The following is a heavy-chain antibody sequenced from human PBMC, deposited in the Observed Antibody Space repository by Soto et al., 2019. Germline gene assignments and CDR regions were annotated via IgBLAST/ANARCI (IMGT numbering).Heavy chain of an antibody. CDR2: ISSSSSYI. CDR3: ARVLPGFLEWLLSPYFDY. J-gene: IGHJ4*02. CDR1: GFTFSTYT. Sequence: GGSLRLSCVASGFTFSTYTMYWVRQAPGKGLEWVSSISSSSSYIYYADSVKGRFTISRDNAKNSLYLQMNSLRAEDTAVYYCARVLPGFLEWLLSPYFDYWGQGALVTVSS. V-gene: IGHV3-21*01. D-gene: IGHD3-3*01.